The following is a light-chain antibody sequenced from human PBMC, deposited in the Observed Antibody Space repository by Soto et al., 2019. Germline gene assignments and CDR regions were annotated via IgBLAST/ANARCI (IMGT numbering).Light chain of an antibody. CDR1: QSISIY. Sequence: DILMTQSPSSLSASVGDRVTITCRARQSISIYLNWYQQKPGKAPNLLIYTASNLQSGVPSRFSGSGSGTDFTLTISSLQPEDFASYYCQQSYSTPWTFGQGTKVEIK. V-gene: IGKV1-39*01. CDR2: TAS. CDR3: QQSYSTPWT. J-gene: IGKJ1*01.